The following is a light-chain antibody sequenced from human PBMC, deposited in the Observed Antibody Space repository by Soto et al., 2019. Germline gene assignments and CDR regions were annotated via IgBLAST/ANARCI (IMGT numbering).Light chain of an antibody. CDR1: SSDIGGHNY. CDR3: SSYTSSSTPFV. CDR2: DVS. Sequence: QSALTQPASVSGSPGQSITISCTGTSSDIGGHNYVSWYQQHPGKAPKLMIYDVSNRPSGVSNRFSGSKSGNTASLTISGLQAEDEDDYYCSSYTSSSTPFVFGTGTKLTVL. V-gene: IGLV2-14*01. J-gene: IGLJ1*01.